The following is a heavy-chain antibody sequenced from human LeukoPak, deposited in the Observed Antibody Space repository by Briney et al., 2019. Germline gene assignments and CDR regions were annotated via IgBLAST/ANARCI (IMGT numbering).Heavy chain of an antibody. Sequence: SETLSLTCTVSGGSISSYYWSWIRQPPGKGLEWIGYIYYSGSTNYNPSLKSRVTISVDTSKNQFSLKLSSVTAADTAVYYCASCRSYGDYAFDYWGQGTLVTVSS. V-gene: IGHV4-59*12. J-gene: IGHJ4*02. CDR1: GGSISSYY. CDR3: ASCRSYGDYAFDY. CDR2: IYYSGST. D-gene: IGHD4-17*01.